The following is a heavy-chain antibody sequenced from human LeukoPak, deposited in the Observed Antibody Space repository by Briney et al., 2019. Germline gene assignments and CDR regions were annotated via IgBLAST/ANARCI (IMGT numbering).Heavy chain of an antibody. V-gene: IGHV1-69*04. CDR3: ARGPYYYDSSGYYSDY. J-gene: IGHJ4*02. D-gene: IGHD3-22*01. CDR2: IIPILGIA. CDR1: GGTFSSYA. Sequence: GASVKVSCKASGGTFSSYAISWVRQAPGQGLEWMGRIIPILGIANYAQKFQGRVTITADKSTSTAYMELSSLRSEDTAVYYCARGPYYYDSSGYYSDYWGQGTLVTVSS.